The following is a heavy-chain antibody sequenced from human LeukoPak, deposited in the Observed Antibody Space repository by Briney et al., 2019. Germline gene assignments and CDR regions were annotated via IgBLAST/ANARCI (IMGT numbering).Heavy chain of an antibody. CDR3: AKSTYVDYPCCLDY. CDR1: RFTFSSYG. J-gene: IGHJ4*02. CDR2: ISSISSNT. V-gene: IGHV3-23*01. D-gene: IGHD3-9*01. Sequence: GGSLRLSCAASRFTFSSYGMYWVRQAPGKGLECVSAISSISSNTYYTDSVKGRFTISRDNSKNTLHLQMNSLRAEDMAVYYCAKSTYVDYPCCLDYWGQGTLGTVSS.